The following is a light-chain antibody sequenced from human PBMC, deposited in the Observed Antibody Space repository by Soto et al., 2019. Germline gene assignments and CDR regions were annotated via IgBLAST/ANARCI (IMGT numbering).Light chain of an antibody. CDR1: SSDVGGYNY. V-gene: IGLV2-14*01. CDR2: EVS. J-gene: IGLJ1*01. CDR3: SSYTSSSTVV. Sequence: QSVLTQPASVSGSPGQSITISCTGTSSDVGGYNYVSWYQHHPGKAPKLIIYEVSNRPSGVSNRFSGSKSGNTASLTISGLQADDEANYYCSSYTSSSTVVFRIGTKLTVL.